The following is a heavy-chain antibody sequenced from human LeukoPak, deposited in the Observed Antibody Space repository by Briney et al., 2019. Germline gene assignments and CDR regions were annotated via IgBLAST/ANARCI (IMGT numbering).Heavy chain of an antibody. Sequence: GGSLRLSCAASGFTFSSYSMNWVRQAPGKGLEWVSYISSSSSTIYYADSVKGRFTISRDNAKNSLYLQMNSLRAEDTAVYYCARNWELPGDYWGQGTLVTVSS. CDR3: ARNWELPGDY. CDR2: ISSSSSTI. J-gene: IGHJ4*02. D-gene: IGHD1-26*01. V-gene: IGHV3-48*04. CDR1: GFTFSSYS.